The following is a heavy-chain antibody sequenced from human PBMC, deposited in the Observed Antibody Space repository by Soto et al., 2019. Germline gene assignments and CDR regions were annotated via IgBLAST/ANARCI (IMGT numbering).Heavy chain of an antibody. J-gene: IGHJ6*02. CDR3: ARERPGGYYDSSGYFVSGSYYYGMDV. CDR1: GYTFTSYG. V-gene: IGHV1-18*01. Sequence: ASVKGSCKASGYTFTSYGISWVRQAPGQGLEWMGWISAYNGNTNYAQKLQGRVTMTTDTSTSTAYMELRSLRSDDTAVYYCARERPGGYYDSSGYFVSGSYYYGMDVWGQGTTVTVSS. D-gene: IGHD3-22*01. CDR2: ISAYNGNT.